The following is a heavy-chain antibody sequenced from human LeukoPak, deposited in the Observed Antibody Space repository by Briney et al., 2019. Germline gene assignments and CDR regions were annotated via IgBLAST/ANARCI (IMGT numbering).Heavy chain of an antibody. Sequence: GRSLRLSCAASGFTFSSYGMHWVRQAPGKGLEWVAVISYDGSNKYYADSVKGRFTISRDNSKNTLYLQMNSLRAEDTAVYYCASPYHSSGYYFSPLGYWGQGTLVTVSS. D-gene: IGHD3-22*01. J-gene: IGHJ4*02. CDR3: ASPYHSSGYYFSPLGY. V-gene: IGHV3-30*03. CDR1: GFTFSSYG. CDR2: ISYDGSNK.